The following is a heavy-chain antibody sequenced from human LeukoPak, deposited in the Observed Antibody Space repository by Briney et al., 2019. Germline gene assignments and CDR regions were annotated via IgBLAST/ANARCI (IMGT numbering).Heavy chain of an antibody. Sequence: PGGSLRLSCAASGFTFSDYYMSRIRQAPGKGLEWVSYISSSGSTIYYADSVKGRFTISRDNAKNSLYLQMNSLRAEDTAVYYCARDLSGETGTSFISSSDGAFDIWGQGTMVTDSS. CDR2: ISSSGSTI. V-gene: IGHV3-11*04. CDR1: GFTFSDYY. D-gene: IGHD1-7*01. CDR3: ARDLSGETGTSFISSSDGAFDI. J-gene: IGHJ3*02.